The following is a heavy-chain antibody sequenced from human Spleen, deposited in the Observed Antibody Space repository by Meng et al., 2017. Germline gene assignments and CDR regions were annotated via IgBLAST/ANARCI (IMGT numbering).Heavy chain of an antibody. CDR1: GYTFTGYY. J-gene: IGHJ4*02. D-gene: IGHD4-17*01. CDR2: IIPIFGTA. V-gene: IGHV1-69*01. CDR3: ARVGGSDGDYADY. Sequence: QVPLGASGAEVNTPGASVKVSCKATGYTFTGYYMHWVRQAPGQGLEWMGGIIPIFGTANYAQKFQGRVTITADESTSTAYMELSSLRSEDTAVYYCARVGGSDGDYADYWGQGTLVTVSS.